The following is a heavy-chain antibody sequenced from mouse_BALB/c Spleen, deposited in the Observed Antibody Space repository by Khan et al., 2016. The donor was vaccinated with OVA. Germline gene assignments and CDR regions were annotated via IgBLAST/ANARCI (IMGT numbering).Heavy chain of an antibody. CDR2: INYGGNN. CDR1: GYSITSGYY. V-gene: IGHV3-6*02. J-gene: IGHJ3*01. Sequence: EVQLQESGPGLVKPSQSLSLTCSVTGYSITSGYYWNWIRQFPGNTLEWMGYINYGGNNNYNPSLKNRISITRDNSKNQFFLRLNSVTAEDSATYYCARGGRWFDYWGQGTLVTVSA. CDR3: ARGGRWFDY.